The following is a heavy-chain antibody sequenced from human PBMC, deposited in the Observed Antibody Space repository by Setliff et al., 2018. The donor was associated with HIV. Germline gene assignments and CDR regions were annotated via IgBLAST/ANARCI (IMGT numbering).Heavy chain of an antibody. CDR2: IYTSGST. D-gene: IGHD4-17*01. J-gene: IGHJ3*02. CDR3: ATLRRDHDSYGEYRDDVFDI. Sequence: ETLSLTCTVSGGSISSYYWNWIRQPAGKGLEWIGRIYTSGSTNYNPSLKSRVTMSVDTSKNQFSLKLSSVTAADTAVYYCATLRRDHDSYGEYRDDVFDIWGQGTMVTVSS. CDR1: GGSISSYY. V-gene: IGHV4-4*07.